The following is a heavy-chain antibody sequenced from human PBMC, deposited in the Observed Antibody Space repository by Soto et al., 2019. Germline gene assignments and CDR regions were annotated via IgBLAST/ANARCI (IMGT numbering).Heavy chain of an antibody. CDR1: GFTFSIYA. V-gene: IGHV3-23*01. J-gene: IGHJ4*02. Sequence: EVQLLASGGGLVQPGGSLRLSCAASGFTFSIYAMNWVRQAPGTGLEWVSALSASGGSTYYADSVKGRFTISRDNSKNTLYLQMNSLRAEDTAVYYCAKAGTHSYFDYWGQGTLVTVSS. CDR2: LSASGGST. CDR3: AKAGTHSYFDY. D-gene: IGHD1-1*01.